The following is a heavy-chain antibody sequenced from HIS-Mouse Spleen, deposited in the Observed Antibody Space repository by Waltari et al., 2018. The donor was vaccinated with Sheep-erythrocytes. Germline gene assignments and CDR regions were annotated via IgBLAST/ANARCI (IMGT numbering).Heavy chain of an antibody. J-gene: IGHJ4*02. V-gene: IGHV3-74*01. CDR1: GFTFSSYW. Sequence: EVQLVESGGGLVQPGGSLRLSCAASGFTFSSYWMHWVGQAPGKGRVWVARINRDGSSTSYSDSVKGRFTISRDNAKNTLYLQMNSLRAEDTAVYYCARSDIRSSGWLDYWGQGTLVTVSS. D-gene: IGHD6-19*01. CDR2: INRDGSST. CDR3: ARSDIRSSGWLDY.